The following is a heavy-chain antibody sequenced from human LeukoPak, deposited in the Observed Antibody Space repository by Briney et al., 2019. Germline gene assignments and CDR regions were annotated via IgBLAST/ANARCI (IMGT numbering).Heavy chain of an antibody. J-gene: IGHJ4*02. V-gene: IGHV3-30*18. CDR2: ISDDGSKT. CDR3: AKGSSIVATARYFDY. Sequence: GGSLRLSCAASGFTFSFYDMHWVRQAPGKGLEWVAVISDDGSKTYYVDSVKGRFTISRDNSKNTLYLQMNSLRTEDMAVYYCAKGSSIVATARYFDYWGQGTLVTVSS. CDR1: GFTFSFYD. D-gene: IGHD5-12*01.